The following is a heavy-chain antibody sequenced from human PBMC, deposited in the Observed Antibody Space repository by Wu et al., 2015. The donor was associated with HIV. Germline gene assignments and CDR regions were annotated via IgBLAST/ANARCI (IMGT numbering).Heavy chain of an antibody. V-gene: IGHV1-24*01. CDR3: ARGDSSGYYVDDAFDI. D-gene: IGHD3-22*01. CDR2: LDPEDGET. J-gene: IGHJ3*02. CDR1: GYTLTELS. Sequence: QVQVVQSGAEVKKPGASVKVSCKVSGYTLTELSMDWVRQAPGKGLEWMGGLDPEDGETIYAQKFQGRVTMTEDTSTDTAYMELSSLRSEDTAVYYCARGDSSGYYVDDAFDIWGQGTMVTVSS.